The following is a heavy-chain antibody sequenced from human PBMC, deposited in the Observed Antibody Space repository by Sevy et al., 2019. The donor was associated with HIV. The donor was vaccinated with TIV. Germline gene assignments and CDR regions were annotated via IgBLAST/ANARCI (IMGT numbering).Heavy chain of an antibody. CDR3: ARENYYDSSGYYWEGEFGY. CDR1: GSTFSSYA. J-gene: IGHJ4*02. V-gene: IGHV3-30-3*01. D-gene: IGHD3-22*01. Sequence: PGGSLRLSCAASGSTFSSYAMHWVRQAPGKGLEWVAVISYDGSNKYYADSVKGRFTISRDNSKNTLYLQMNSLRAEDTAVYYCARENYYDSSGYYWEGEFGYWGQGTLVTVSS. CDR2: ISYDGSNK.